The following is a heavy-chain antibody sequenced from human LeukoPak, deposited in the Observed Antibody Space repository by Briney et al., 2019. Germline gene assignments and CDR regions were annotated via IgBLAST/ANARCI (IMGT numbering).Heavy chain of an antibody. V-gene: IGHV3-30*18. D-gene: IGHD5/OR15-5a*01. CDR1: GFTFSSYG. CDR2: ISYDGSNK. CDR3: AKDLSMIHAFDI. Sequence: GRSLRLSCAASGFTFSSYGMHWVRQAPGKGLEWVAVISYDGSNKYYADSVKGRFTIPRDNSKNTLYLQMNSLRAEDTAVYYCAKDLSMIHAFDIWGQGTMVTVSS. J-gene: IGHJ3*02.